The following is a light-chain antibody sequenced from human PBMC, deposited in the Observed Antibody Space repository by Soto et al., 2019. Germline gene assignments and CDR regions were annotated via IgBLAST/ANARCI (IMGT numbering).Light chain of an antibody. CDR3: HQYGNYGIT. CDR1: QSVSSY. V-gene: IGKV3-11*01. CDR2: DAS. J-gene: IGKJ5*01. Sequence: EIVLTQSPATLSLSPGERATLSCRASQSVSSYLAWYQQKPGQAPRLLIYDASNRATGIPARFSGSGSGTDFTLTISRLEPEDFAVYYCHQYGNYGITFGQGTRLEIK.